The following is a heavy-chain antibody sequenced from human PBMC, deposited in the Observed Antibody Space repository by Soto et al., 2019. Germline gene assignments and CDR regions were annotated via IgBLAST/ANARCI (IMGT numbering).Heavy chain of an antibody. CDR3: AKDWKWEAFYYGMNV. D-gene: IGHD1-26*01. CDR2: ISHDGRNK. Sequence: EEVVESGGGVVQPGRSLTLSCAASGFVFRSYGMHWVRQVPGKRPEWVALISHDGRNKNYADSVKGRFTISRDNSENTLYLQMNSLRDDETAVYYCAKDWKWEAFYYGMNVWGPGTTVTVSS. V-gene: IGHV3-30*18. CDR1: GFVFRSYG. J-gene: IGHJ6*02.